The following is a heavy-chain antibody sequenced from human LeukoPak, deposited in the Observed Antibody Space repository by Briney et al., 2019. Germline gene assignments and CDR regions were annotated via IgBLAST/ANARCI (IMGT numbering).Heavy chain of an antibody. V-gene: IGHV4-34*01. Sequence: SETLSLTCAVYGGSFSGYYWSWIRQPPGKGLEWIGEINHSGSTNYNPSLKSRVTISVDTSKNQFSLKLSSVTAADTAVYYCATEVGEYGDYAFDYWGQGTLVTVSS. J-gene: IGHJ4*02. CDR2: INHSGST. CDR1: GGSFSGYY. CDR3: ATEVGEYGDYAFDY. D-gene: IGHD4-17*01.